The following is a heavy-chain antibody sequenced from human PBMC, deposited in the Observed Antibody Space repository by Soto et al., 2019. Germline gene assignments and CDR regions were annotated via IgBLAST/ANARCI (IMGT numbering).Heavy chain of an antibody. CDR2: INSDGTRT. D-gene: IGHD2-21*02. J-gene: IGHJ4*02. CDR1: GFTFSSYW. V-gene: IGHV3-74*01. Sequence: VQLVESGGGVVQPGGSLRLSCAASGFTFSSYWMYWVRQTPGKGLVCISRINSDGTRTTYADSVKGRFTISRDNAKNTVYLQMNSLRPEDTTVYYCARAFRCVGGNDCYSPCAYWGQGALVTVSS. CDR3: ARAFRCVGGNDCYSPCAY.